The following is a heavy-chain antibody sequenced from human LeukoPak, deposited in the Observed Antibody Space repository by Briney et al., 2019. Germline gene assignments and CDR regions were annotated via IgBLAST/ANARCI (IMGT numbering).Heavy chain of an antibody. V-gene: IGHV1-8*01. D-gene: IGHD5-18*01. Sequence: ASVKVSCKTSGYTFTSYDINWVRQATGQGLEWMGWMNPNSGNTGYAQKFQGRVTMTRNTSISTAYMELSSLRSEDTAVYYCARGRYSYGYFPVYWGQGTLVTVSS. CDR3: ARGRYSYGYFPVY. J-gene: IGHJ4*02. CDR1: GYTFTSYD. CDR2: MNPNSGNT.